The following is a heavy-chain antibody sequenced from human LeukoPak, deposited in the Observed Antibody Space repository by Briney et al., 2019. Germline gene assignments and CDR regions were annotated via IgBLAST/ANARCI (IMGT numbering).Heavy chain of an antibody. CDR2: IRYDGSNK. CDR1: GFTFSNHG. J-gene: IGHJ4*02. CDR3: ATVTIFGVVTQLFPY. V-gene: IGHV3-30*02. D-gene: IGHD3-3*01. Sequence: GGSLRLSCAASGFTFSNHGMHWVRQAPGKGLEWVAFIRYDGSNKYYADSVKGRFTISRDNSKNTLYLQMNSLRAEDTAVYYCATVTIFGVVTQLFPYWGQGTLVTVSS.